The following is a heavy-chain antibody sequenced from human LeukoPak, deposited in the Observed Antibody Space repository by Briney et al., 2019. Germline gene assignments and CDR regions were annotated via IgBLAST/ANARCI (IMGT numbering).Heavy chain of an antibody. CDR2: ISSSSSYI. CDR1: EFTFSDYY. J-gene: IGHJ5*02. Sequence: PGGSLRLSCAASEFTFSDYYMSWIRQAPGKGLEWVSSISSSSSYIYYADSVKGRFTISRDNSKNTLYLQMNSLRAEDTAVYYCAKDPRYYYDSSGYYPRWFDPWGQGTLVTVSS. CDR3: AKDPRYYYDSSGYYPRWFDP. V-gene: IGHV3-11*05. D-gene: IGHD3-22*01.